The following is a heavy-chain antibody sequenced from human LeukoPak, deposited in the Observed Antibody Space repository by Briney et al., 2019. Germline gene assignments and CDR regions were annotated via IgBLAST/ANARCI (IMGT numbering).Heavy chain of an antibody. Sequence: SETLSLTCSVSGDSISTSSYYWGWIRQPPGKGLEWIGSIYHSGNTYYNPSLKSRVTISVDTSKNQFSLKLNSVTAADTAVYYCARAGYGDSDFDYWGQGTLVTVSS. V-gene: IGHV4-39*07. CDR1: GDSISTSSYY. J-gene: IGHJ4*02. CDR2: IYHSGNT. D-gene: IGHD4-17*01. CDR3: ARAGYGDSDFDY.